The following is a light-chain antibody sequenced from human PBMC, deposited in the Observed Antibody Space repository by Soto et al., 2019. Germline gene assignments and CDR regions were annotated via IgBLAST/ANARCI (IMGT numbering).Light chain of an antibody. CDR1: SSDIGGYNY. CDR2: EVS. J-gene: IGLJ3*02. CDR3: TSYAGSNNLV. Sequence: QSALTQPRSASGSPGQSVTISCTGTSSDIGGYNYVSWYQQHPGKAPKLIIYEVSKRASGVADRFSGSKSGNTAYLTVSGLHADDEDDYYCTSYAGSNNLVFAGGTKVTVL. V-gene: IGLV2-8*01.